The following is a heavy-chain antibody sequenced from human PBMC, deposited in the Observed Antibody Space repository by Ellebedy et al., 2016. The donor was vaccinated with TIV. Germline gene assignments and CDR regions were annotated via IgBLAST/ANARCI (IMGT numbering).Heavy chain of an antibody. CDR2: ISGSGGST. V-gene: IGHV3-23*01. CDR1: GFTFSSYA. D-gene: IGHD3-22*01. Sequence: GESLKISCAASGFTFSSYAISWVRQAPGKGLEWVSAISGSGGSTYYADSVKGRFTISRDNSKNTLYLQMNSLRAEDTAVYYCAKGDYYDSSGYFDYWGQGTLVTVSS. CDR3: AKGDYYDSSGYFDY. J-gene: IGHJ4*02.